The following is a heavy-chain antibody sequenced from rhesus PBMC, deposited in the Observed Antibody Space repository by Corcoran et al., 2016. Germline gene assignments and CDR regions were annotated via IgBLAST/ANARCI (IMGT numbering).Heavy chain of an antibody. V-gene: IGHV3S16*01. CDR3: TPLIGIDY. CDR1: GFTFSSYG. Sequence: EVQLVESGGGLVQPVGSLRLSCAASGFTFSSYGMSWVRPAPGRGLEWVSSIISASSYIYYADSVKGRFTISRDNAKNSLSLQMNSLRAEDTAVYYCTPLIGIDYWGQGVLVTVSS. CDR2: IISASSYI. J-gene: IGHJ4*01.